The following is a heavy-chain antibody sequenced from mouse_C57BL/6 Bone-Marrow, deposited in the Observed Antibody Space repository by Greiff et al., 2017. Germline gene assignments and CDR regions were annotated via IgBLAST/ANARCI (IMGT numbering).Heavy chain of an antibody. D-gene: IGHD1-1*01. J-gene: IGHJ4*01. Sequence: VQLQQSGPVLVKPGPSVKISCKASGFTFTDYYMHWVKQTPGKSLEWIGLVYPYNGGTSYNQKFKGKATLTVDTSSSTAYMELNSLTSEDSAVYYCARVITTVGGAIDYWGQGTSVTVSS. V-gene: IGHV1-36*01. CDR3: ARVITTVGGAIDY. CDR2: VYPYNGGT. CDR1: GFTFTDYY.